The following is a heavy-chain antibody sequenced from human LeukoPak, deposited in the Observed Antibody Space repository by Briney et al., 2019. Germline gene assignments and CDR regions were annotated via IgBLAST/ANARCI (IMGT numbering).Heavy chain of an antibody. V-gene: IGHV1-8*03. CDR3: ARILTSGSYTRY. J-gene: IGHJ4*02. CDR1: GYTFTSYD. D-gene: IGHD1-26*01. CDR2: MNPNSGNT. Sequence: ASVKVSCKASGYTFTSYDINWVRQATGQGLEWMGWMNPNSGNTGYAQKFQGRVTITRNTSISTAYMELRSLRSDDTAVYYCARILTSGSYTRYWGQGTLVTVSS.